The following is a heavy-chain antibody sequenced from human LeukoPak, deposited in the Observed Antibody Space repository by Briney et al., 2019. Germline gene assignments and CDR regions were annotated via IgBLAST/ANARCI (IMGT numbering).Heavy chain of an antibody. V-gene: IGHV1-2*02. CDR3: ARPLEEYYYDSSGYYYGNDAFDI. CDR2: INPNSGGA. J-gene: IGHJ3*02. D-gene: IGHD3-22*01. CDR1: GYTFTGYY. Sequence: GASVKVSCKASGYTFTGYYMHWVRQAPGQGLEWMGWINPNSGGANYAQKFQGRVTMTRDTSISTAYMELSRLRSDDTAVYYCARPLEEYYYDSSGYYYGNDAFDIWGQGTMVTVSS.